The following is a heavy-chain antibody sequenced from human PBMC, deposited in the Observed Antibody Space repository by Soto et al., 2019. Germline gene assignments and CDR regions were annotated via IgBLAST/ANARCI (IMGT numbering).Heavy chain of an antibody. V-gene: IGHV3-48*02. Sequence: PGGSLRLSCATSGFTFATYSMNWLRQAPGKGLEWVASIDRTSSVIYYGVSVRGRATIFRDNAKNSVYLQMNSLRDEDTAAYYCARESVYCSGPRCHGLGSDPWGQGTLVTVSS. CDR2: IDRTSSVI. CDR1: GFTFATYS. D-gene: IGHD2-15*01. J-gene: IGHJ5*02. CDR3: ARESVYCSGPRCHGLGSDP.